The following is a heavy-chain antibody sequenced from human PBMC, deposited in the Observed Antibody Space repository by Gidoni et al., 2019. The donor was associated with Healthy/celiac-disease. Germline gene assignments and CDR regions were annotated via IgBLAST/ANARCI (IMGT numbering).Heavy chain of an antibody. V-gene: IGHV5-51*03. CDR1: GYSFTSYW. CDR2: IYPGDSDT. J-gene: IGHJ4*02. Sequence: EVQLVQSGAEVKKPGESLKISCKGSGYSFTSYWIGWVRQMPGKGLEWMGIIYPGDSDTRYSPSFQGQVTISADKSISTAYLQWSSLKASDTAMYYCARPSITMVRGKGATDDDYWGQGTLVTVSS. CDR3: ARPSITMVRGKGATDDDY. D-gene: IGHD3-10*01.